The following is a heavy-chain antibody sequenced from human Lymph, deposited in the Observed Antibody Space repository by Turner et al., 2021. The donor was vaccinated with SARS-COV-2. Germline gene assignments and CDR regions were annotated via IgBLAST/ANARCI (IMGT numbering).Heavy chain of an antibody. CDR2: IIPIVGTA. CDR1: GGTFSSYA. Sequence: QVQLVQSGAEVKKPGSSVKFSCKASGGTFSSYAISWVRQAPGQGLEWMGGIIPIVGTANYAQKFQDGVTITADESTSTAYMELSSLRYEDTAVYYCARDTAVAGTLGAFDIWGQGTMVTVSS. J-gene: IGHJ3*02. D-gene: IGHD6-19*01. CDR3: ARDTAVAGTLGAFDI. V-gene: IGHV1-69*01.